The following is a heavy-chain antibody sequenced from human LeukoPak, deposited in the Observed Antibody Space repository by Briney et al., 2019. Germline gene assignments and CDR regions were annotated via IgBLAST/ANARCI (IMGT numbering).Heavy chain of an antibody. V-gene: IGHV3-30*04. Sequence: HPGGSLRLSCAASGFTFSSYAMHWVRQAPGKGLEWVAVISHDGHNIYYADSVKGRFTISRDNSKYMVYLQMNSLRAEDTAVYYCARGRRQLVRSWGYWGQGTLVTVSS. CDR3: ARGRRQLVRSWGY. J-gene: IGHJ4*02. CDR2: ISHDGHNI. CDR1: GFTFSSYA. D-gene: IGHD6-13*01.